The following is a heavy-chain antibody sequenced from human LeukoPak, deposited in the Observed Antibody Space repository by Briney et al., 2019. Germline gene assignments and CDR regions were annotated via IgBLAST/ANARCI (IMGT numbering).Heavy chain of an antibody. V-gene: IGHV4-30-2*01. Sequence: SQTLSLTCAVSGASISSSTYSWGWIRQPPGKGLEWIGEIYHSGFTNYNASLKSRVTISVDKSKNQFSLELRSVTAADTAVYFCATGDNKQWPVWGQGTLVTVSS. CDR3: ATGDNKQWPV. CDR1: GASISSSTYS. CDR2: IYHSGFT. D-gene: IGHD6-19*01. J-gene: IGHJ4*02.